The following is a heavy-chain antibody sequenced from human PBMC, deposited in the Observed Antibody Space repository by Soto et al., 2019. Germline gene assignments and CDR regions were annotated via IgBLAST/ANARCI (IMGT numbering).Heavy chain of an antibody. D-gene: IGHD6-19*01. CDR1: GYTFSSNG. Sequence: ASVKVSCKASGYTFSSNGVSWVRQAPGQGLEWMGWISTFNGNAHYAQKFQGRVTMTTDTSTNTAYMELTSLSSDDTAVYYCARLHGYSSGWYDYWGQGTMVTVSS. V-gene: IGHV1-18*04. CDR3: ARLHGYSSGWYDY. CDR2: ISTFNGNA. J-gene: IGHJ4*02.